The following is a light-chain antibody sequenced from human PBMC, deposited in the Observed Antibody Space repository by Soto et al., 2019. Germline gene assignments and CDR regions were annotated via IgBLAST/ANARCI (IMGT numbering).Light chain of an antibody. V-gene: IGLV2-23*02. CDR2: GVT. Sequence: QSALTQPASVSGSPGQSITISCTGTSSDVGSYNLVSWYQQHPGKAPKLMIYGVTKRPSGVSNRFSGSKSGNTASLTISGLQAEDEADYYCCSYAGTSWVFGGGTKLTVL. J-gene: IGLJ3*02. CDR3: CSYAGTSWV. CDR1: SSDVGSYNL.